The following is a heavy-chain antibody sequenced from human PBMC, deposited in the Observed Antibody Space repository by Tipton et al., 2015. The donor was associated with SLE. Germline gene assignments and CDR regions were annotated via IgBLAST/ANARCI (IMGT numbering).Heavy chain of an antibody. CDR1: GDSITTDSDY. D-gene: IGHD1-1*01. Sequence: TLSLTCTVSGDSITTDSDYWGWIRQPPGKGLEWIGNIYYSGTTFYNPSLKSRVTISADTSKNQFSLKLRSVTAADTAVYYCALDGGTGSAFDYWGQGTLVTVSS. CDR3: ALDGGTGSAFDY. V-gene: IGHV4-39*07. J-gene: IGHJ4*02. CDR2: IYYSGTT.